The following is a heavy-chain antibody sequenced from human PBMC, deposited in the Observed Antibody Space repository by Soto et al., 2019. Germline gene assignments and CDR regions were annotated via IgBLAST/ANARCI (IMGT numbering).Heavy chain of an antibody. Sequence: SETLSLICTVSGGSMSPYFWSWIRQSPGKGLEWIGYIYYSGTTNYNPSFKSRVTTLLDTSKNQFSLKLVSLTAADTAFYYCARGRGGTYDAFDIWGPGALVTVSS. CDR2: IYYSGTT. V-gene: IGHV4-59*01. CDR1: GGSMSPYF. J-gene: IGHJ3*02. CDR3: ARGRGGTYDAFDI. D-gene: IGHD1-26*01.